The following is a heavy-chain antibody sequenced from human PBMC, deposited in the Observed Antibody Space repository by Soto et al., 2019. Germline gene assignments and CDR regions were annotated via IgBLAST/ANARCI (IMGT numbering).Heavy chain of an antibody. J-gene: IGHJ4*02. V-gene: IGHV3-49*03. CDR2: IRSKAYGETT. CDR3: TRVLSAVAGTKEPYYFDY. CDR1: GFTFGDYA. Sequence: GGSLRLSCTASGFTFGDYAMSWFRQAPGKGLEWVGFIRSKAYGETTEYAASVKGRFTISRDDSKSIAYLQMNSLKTEDTAVYYRTRVLSAVAGTKEPYYFDYWGQGTLVTVSS. D-gene: IGHD6-19*01.